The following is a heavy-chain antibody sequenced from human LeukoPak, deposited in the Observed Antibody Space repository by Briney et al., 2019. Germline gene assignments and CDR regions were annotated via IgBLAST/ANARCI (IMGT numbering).Heavy chain of an antibody. J-gene: IGHJ4*02. CDR3: AREDSYYYGSGSYPFDY. D-gene: IGHD3-10*01. Sequence: GGSLRLSCAASGFTFSSYAMSWVRQAPGKGLEWVSAISGSGGSTYYAGSVKGRFTISRDNAKNSLYLQMNSLRAEDTAVYYCAREDSYYYGSGSYPFDYWGQGTLVTVSS. CDR1: GFTFSSYA. V-gene: IGHV3-23*01. CDR2: ISGSGGST.